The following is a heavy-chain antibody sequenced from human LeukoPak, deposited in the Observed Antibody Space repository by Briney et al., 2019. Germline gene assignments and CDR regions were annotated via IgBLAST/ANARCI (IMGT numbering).Heavy chain of an antibody. CDR2: ISWNSGSI. V-gene: IGHV3-9*01. D-gene: IGHD6-13*01. Sequence: GGSLRLSCAASEFTLDDYAMHWVRQAPGKGLEWVSGISWNSGSIGYADSVKGRFTISRDNAKNSLYLQMNSLRAEDTALYYCAKVGGDYSSSWYGTFDYWGQGTLVTVSS. CDR3: AKVGGDYSSSWYGTFDY. CDR1: EFTLDDYA. J-gene: IGHJ4*02.